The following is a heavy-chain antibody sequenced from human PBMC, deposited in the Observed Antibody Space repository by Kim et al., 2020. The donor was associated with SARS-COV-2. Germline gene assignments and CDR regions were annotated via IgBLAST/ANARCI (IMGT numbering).Heavy chain of an antibody. J-gene: IGHJ4*02. D-gene: IGHD6-13*01. CDR2: IKQDGSDN. V-gene: IGHV3-7*01. CDR1: GFTFNIYW. CDR3: ARSGGSNWSEDY. Sequence: GGSLRLSCAASGFTFNIYWMSWVRQAPGKGLEWVANIKQDGSDNYYMDSVKGRFTISRDNAKNSLYLEMNSLRAEDTAAYYCARSGGSNWSEDYWGQGTL.